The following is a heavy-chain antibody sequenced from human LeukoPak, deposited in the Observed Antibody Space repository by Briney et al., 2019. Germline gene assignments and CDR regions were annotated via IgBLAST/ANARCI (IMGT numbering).Heavy chain of an antibody. Sequence: PGGSLRLSCAASGFTFSSYWMHWVRQAPGKGLVWVSRINSDGSSTSYADSVKGRFTISRDNAKNTLYLQMNSLRAEDTAVYYCARVSYGSGSSQARWATDNWFDPWGQGTLVTLSS. CDR2: INSDGSST. D-gene: IGHD3-10*01. CDR3: ARVSYGSGSSQARWATDNWFDP. V-gene: IGHV3-74*01. J-gene: IGHJ5*02. CDR1: GFTFSSYW.